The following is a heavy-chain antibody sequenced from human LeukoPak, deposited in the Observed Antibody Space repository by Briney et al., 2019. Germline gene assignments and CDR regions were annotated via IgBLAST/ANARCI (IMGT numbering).Heavy chain of an antibody. J-gene: IGHJ4*02. CDR1: GGSISSGGYY. V-gene: IGHV4-61*05. Sequence: PSQTLSLTCAVSGGSISSGGYYWGWIRQSPGKRPEWRAYIRYTGSTNYNPSLKSRVTILVDTSKNQFSLRLTPVTAADTAVYYCARHVAPDLVYFDYWGPGTLVTVSP. CDR2: IRYTGST. D-gene: IGHD2-8*02. CDR3: ARHVAPDLVYFDY.